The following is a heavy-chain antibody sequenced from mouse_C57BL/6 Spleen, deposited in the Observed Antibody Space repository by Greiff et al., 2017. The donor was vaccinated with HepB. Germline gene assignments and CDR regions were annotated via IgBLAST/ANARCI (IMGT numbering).Heavy chain of an antibody. CDR2: IDPSDSYT. J-gene: IGHJ2*01. CDR3: ARPLFDY. Sequence: VQLQQPGAELVRPGTSVKLSCKASGYTFTSYWMHWVKQRPGQGLEWIGVIDPSDSYTNYNQKFKGKATLTVDTSSSTAYMQLSSLTSEDSAVYYCARPLFDYWGQGTTLTVSS. CDR1: GYTFTSYW. V-gene: IGHV1-59*01.